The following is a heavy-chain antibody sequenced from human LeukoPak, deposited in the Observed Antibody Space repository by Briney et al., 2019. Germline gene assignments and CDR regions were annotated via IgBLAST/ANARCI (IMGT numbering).Heavy chain of an antibody. CDR2: IDSYGSST. Sequence: GGSLRLSCAASGFAFSTYWMHWVRQAPGKGLVWVSRIDSYGSSTSYADSVKGRFTVSRDNAKNTLYLQMNSLRAEDTAVYYCARAMTGVVFDYWGQGTLVTVSS. V-gene: IGHV3-74*01. J-gene: IGHJ4*02. D-gene: IGHD3-9*01. CDR1: GFAFSTYW. CDR3: ARAMTGVVFDY.